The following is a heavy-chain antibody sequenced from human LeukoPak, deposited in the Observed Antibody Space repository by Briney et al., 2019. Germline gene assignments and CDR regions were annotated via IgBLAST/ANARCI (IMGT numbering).Heavy chain of an antibody. CDR3: AREFRRGWSGYETDY. J-gene: IGHJ4*02. V-gene: IGHV3-33*05. CDR1: GFTFSSYG. Sequence: PGGSLRLSCAASGFTFSSYGIHWVRQAPGKGLEWVARVSHDGNNKNYADSVKGRFTISRDNSKDIVDLQMNSLRAEDTAVYYCAREFRRGWSGYETDYWGQGTLVTVSS. D-gene: IGHD3-3*01. CDR2: VSHDGNNK.